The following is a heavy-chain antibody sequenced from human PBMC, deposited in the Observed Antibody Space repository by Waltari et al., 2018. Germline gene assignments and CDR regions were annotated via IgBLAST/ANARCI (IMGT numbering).Heavy chain of an antibody. CDR2: VEPEDGET. Sequence: EVQLVQSGAEVKKPGATVKISCKVPGYTFTASSMHWVQQDPGKGLEWMGLVEPEDGETIYAEKFQGRVTITADTDTDTAYMELSSLRSEDTAVYYCATPLRGVTDYWGQGTLVTVSS. J-gene: IGHJ4*02. CDR3: ATPLRGVTDY. V-gene: IGHV1-69-2*01. CDR1: GYTFTASS. D-gene: IGHD3-10*01.